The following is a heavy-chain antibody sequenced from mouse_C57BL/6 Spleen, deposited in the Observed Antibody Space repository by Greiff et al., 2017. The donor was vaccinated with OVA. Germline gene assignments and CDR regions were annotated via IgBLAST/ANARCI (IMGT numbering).Heavy chain of an antibody. D-gene: IGHD4-1*01. J-gene: IGHJ4*01. Sequence: EVKVVESGGGLVQPGGSLSLSCAASGFTFTDYYMSWVRQPPGKALEWLGFIRNKANGYTTEYSASVKGRFTISRDNSQSILYLQMNALRAEDSATYYCARYIRDWDVRDAMDYWGQGTSVTVSS. CDR2: IRNKANGYTT. V-gene: IGHV7-3*01. CDR1: GFTFTDYY. CDR3: ARYIRDWDVRDAMDY.